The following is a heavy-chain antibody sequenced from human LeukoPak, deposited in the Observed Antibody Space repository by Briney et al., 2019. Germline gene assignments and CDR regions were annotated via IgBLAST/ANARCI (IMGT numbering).Heavy chain of an antibody. J-gene: IGHJ4*02. CDR3: AHRRDGSGSYYN. Sequence: SGPALVKPTQTLTLTCTFSGFSLSTSGMCVSWIRQPPGKALDWLALIYWNDDKRYSPSLKGRLTITKDTSKNQVVLTMTNMDPVDTATYYCAHRRDGSGSYYNWGQGTLVTVSS. CDR2: IYWNDDK. V-gene: IGHV2-5*08. D-gene: IGHD3-10*01. CDR1: GFSLSTSGMC.